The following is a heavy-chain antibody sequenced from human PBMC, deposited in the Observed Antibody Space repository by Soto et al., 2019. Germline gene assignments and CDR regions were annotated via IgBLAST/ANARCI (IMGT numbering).Heavy chain of an antibody. J-gene: IGHJ6*02. Sequence: LSLTCTVSGGSISSSSYYWGWIRQPPGKGLEWIGSIYYSGSTYYNPSLKSRVTISVDTSKNQFSLKLSSVTAADTAVYYCANFGVVTPDVWGQGTTVTVSS. CDR1: GGSISSSSYY. CDR2: IYYSGST. CDR3: ANFGVVTPDV. D-gene: IGHD3-3*01. V-gene: IGHV4-39*01.